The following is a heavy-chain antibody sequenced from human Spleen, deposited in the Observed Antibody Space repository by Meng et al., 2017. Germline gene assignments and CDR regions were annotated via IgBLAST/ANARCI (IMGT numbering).Heavy chain of an antibody. CDR3: ARGPTTMAHDFDY. CDR1: GGSFSDYY. Sequence: LRRWGAGLLNPSETLSLPCVVSGGSFSDYYWSWIRQPPGKGLEWIGEINHSGSTNYNPSLESRATISVDTSQNNLSLKLSSVTAADSAVYYCARGPTTMAHDFDYWGQGTLVTVSS. V-gene: IGHV4-34*01. D-gene: IGHD4-11*01. J-gene: IGHJ4*02. CDR2: INHSGST.